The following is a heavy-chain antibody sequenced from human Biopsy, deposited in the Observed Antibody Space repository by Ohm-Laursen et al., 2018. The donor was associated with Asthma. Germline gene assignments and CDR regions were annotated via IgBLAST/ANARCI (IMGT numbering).Heavy chain of an antibody. CDR1: GDSFSNYA. CDR2: IIPIFGTS. V-gene: IGHV1-69*13. CDR3: AREVSTVDYGYYFAMDV. Sequence: SVKVSCKASGDSFSNYAISWVRQAPGQGLEWMGGIIPIFGTSNYAQKFQGRVTFTADESTSSAYMELSSLRSEDSAVYYCAREVSTVDYGYYFAMDVWGQGTTVTVSS. D-gene: IGHD4-17*01. J-gene: IGHJ6*02.